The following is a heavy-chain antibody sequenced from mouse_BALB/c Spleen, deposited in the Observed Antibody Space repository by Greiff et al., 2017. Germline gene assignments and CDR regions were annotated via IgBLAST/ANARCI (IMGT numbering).Heavy chain of an antibody. CDR3: ARSKYGNYRAMDY. CDR1: GFNIKDYY. CDR2: IDPENGNT. V-gene: IGHV14-1*02. D-gene: IGHD2-10*02. J-gene: IGHJ4*01. Sequence: VQLKQSGAELVRPGALVKLSCKASGFNIKDYYMHWVKQRPEQGLEWIGWIDPENGNTIYDPKFQGKASITADTSSNTAYLQLSSLTSEDTAVYYCARSKYGNYRAMDYWGQGTSVTVSS.